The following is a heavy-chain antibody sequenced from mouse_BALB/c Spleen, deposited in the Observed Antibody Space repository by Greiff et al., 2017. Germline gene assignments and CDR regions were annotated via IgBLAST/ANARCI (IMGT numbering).Heavy chain of an antibody. J-gene: IGHJ3*01. D-gene: IGHD2-3*01. V-gene: IGHV5-17*02. CDR1: GFTFSSFG. CDR3: ARCPDGYYDWFAY. CDR2: ISSGSSTI. Sequence: DVQLVESGGGLVQPGGSRKLSCAASGFTFSSFGMHWVRQAPGKGLEWVAYISSGSSTIYYADTVKGRFTISRDNPKNTLFLQITSLRSEDTAMYYCARCPDGYYDWFAYWGQGTLVTVSA.